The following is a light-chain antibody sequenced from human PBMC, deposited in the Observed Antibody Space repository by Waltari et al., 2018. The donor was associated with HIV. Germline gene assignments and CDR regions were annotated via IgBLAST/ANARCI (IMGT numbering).Light chain of an antibody. CDR3: QQYYDWPRT. Sequence: EILMTQSPGTLSVSPGESISLSCRASQNIKTNLAWYQQRPGQVPRLIIYSASTRATGVPARFGGSGSGTDFTLTITSVQSEDFATYYCQQYYDWPRTFGQGTRVDIK. CDR2: SAS. V-gene: IGKV3-15*01. CDR1: QNIKTN. J-gene: IGKJ1*01.